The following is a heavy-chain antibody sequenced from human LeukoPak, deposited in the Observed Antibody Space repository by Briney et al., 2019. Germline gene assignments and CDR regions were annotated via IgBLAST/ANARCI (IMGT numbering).Heavy chain of an antibody. Sequence: VASVKVSCKASGYTFTSYYMHWVRQAPGQGLEWMGIINPSGGSTSYAQKFQGRVTMTRDTSTSTVYMELSSLRSEDTAVYYCARDEGDTMVRGVAAPYYYGMDVWGKGTTVTVSS. V-gene: IGHV1-46*01. D-gene: IGHD3-10*01. J-gene: IGHJ6*04. CDR3: ARDEGDTMVRGVAAPYYYGMDV. CDR1: GYTFTSYY. CDR2: INPSGGST.